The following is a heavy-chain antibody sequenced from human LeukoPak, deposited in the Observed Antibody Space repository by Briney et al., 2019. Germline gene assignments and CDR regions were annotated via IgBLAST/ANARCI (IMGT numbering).Heavy chain of an antibody. CDR2: INPDSGGT. V-gene: IGHV1-2*02. CDR1: GYTFTGYY. CDR3: GRDIGWVPLDY. Sequence: ASVKVSCKASGYTFTGYYVHWVRQAPGQGLEWMGWINPDSGGTKYAQKFQGRVTMTRDTSISTAYMELSRLRSDDTAVYYCGRDIGWVPLDYWGQGTLVTVSS. J-gene: IGHJ4*02. D-gene: IGHD6-19*01.